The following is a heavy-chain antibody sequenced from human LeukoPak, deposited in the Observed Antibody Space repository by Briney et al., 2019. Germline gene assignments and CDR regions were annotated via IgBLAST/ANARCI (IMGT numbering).Heavy chain of an antibody. Sequence: SETLSLTCTVSGGASSGYYWSWIRQPPGKGLENIGYIYYSGSTDYNPSLKSRVSISLDTSKNQFSLKLTSVTAADTAVYYCARHPLAMRKVLDYWGQGTLVIVSS. V-gene: IGHV4-59*08. CDR2: IYYSGST. J-gene: IGHJ4*02. CDR1: GGASSGYY. CDR3: ARHPLAMRKVLDY.